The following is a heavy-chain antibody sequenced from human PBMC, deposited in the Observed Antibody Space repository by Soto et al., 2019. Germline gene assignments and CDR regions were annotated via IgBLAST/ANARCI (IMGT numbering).Heavy chain of an antibody. V-gene: IGHV4-31*03. CDR1: GGSISSGGYY. D-gene: IGHD2-2*01. Sequence: QVQLQESGPGLVKPSQTLSLTCTVSGGSISSGGYYWSWIRQHPGKGLEWIGYMYNSGSTYYTPSLKSRVTIAVDTSKNQFSLKLSSVTAADTAVYYCARVLPIPYPSYAFDIWGQGTMVTVSS. J-gene: IGHJ3*02. CDR2: MYNSGST. CDR3: ARVLPIPYPSYAFDI.